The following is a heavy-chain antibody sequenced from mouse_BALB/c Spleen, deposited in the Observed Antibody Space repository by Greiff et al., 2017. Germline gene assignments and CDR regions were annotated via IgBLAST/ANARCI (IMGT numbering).Heavy chain of an antibody. J-gene: IGHJ3*01. V-gene: IGHV1-7*01. CDR3: ARAHYYYGSSSAY. D-gene: IGHD1-1*01. Sequence: QVQLQQPGAELVRPGASVKLSCKASGYTFTSYWINWVKQRPGQGLEWIGYINPSTGYTEYNQKFKDKATLTADKSSSTAYMQLSSLTSEDSAVYYCARAHYYYGSSSAYWGQGTLVTVSA. CDR2: INPSTGYT. CDR1: GYTFTSYW.